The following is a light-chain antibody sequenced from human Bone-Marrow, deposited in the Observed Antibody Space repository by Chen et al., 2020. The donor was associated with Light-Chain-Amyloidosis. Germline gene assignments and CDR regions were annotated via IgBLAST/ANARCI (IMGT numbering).Light chain of an antibody. J-gene: IGLJ1*01. CDR2: GNN. CDR3: QAYDSSLSGYV. CDR1: SSNIGAYYD. V-gene: IGLV1-40*01. Sequence: QSVLTPPPSVSGAPGQRVTISCTGSSSNIGAYYDVHWYQQLPGTAPKLLSYGNNNRPSGVPYRFSGSKSGTSASLAITGLQAEDEADYYCQAYDSSLSGYVCGTGTKVNVL.